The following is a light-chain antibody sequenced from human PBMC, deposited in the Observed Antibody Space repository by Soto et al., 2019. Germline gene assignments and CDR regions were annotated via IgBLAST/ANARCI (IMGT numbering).Light chain of an antibody. V-gene: IGKV3-15*01. CDR1: QSVSSN. Sequence: ETVMTQSPATLSVSPGEGATLSCRASQSVSSNLVWYQHRPGQAPRLLIYGASTRATDIPARFSGSGSGTEFTLTISSLQPEDVATYFCQNYNSAPRTFGQGTKVDIK. CDR3: QNYNSAPRT. CDR2: GAS. J-gene: IGKJ1*01.